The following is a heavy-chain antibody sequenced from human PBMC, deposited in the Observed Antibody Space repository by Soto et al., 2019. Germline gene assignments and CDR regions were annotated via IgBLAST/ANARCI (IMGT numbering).Heavy chain of an antibody. CDR3: AKVSSGWYYDY. J-gene: IGHJ4*02. V-gene: IGHV3-9*01. CDR1: GFTFDDYA. Sequence: DVQLVESGGGLVQPGRSLRLSCAASGFTFDDYAMHWVRQAPGKGLEWVSGISWNSGSIGYADSVKGRFTISRDNAKNSLYLQMNSLRAEDTALYYCAKVSSGWYYDYWGQGTLVTVSS. CDR2: ISWNSGSI. D-gene: IGHD6-19*01.